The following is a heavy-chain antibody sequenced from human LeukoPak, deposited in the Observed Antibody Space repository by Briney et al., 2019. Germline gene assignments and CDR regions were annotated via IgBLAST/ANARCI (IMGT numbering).Heavy chain of an antibody. V-gene: IGHV4-34*01. J-gene: IGHJ5*02. D-gene: IGHD6-13*01. CDR1: GGSFSSYY. CDR2: INHSGST. CDR3: ARGVEAAAGTFDP. Sequence: SETLSLTCAVYGGSFSSYYWSWIRQPPGKGLEWIGGINHSGSTNYNPSLKSRVTISVDTSKNQFSLKLSSVTAADTAVYYCARGVEAAAGTFDPWGQGTLVTVSS.